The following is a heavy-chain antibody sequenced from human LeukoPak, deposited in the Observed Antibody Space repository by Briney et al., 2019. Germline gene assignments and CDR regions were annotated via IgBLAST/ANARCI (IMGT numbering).Heavy chain of an antibody. CDR2: INLGDSDT. Sequence: GESLKISCEVSGHRFTNHWIGWVRQMPGKGLEWMGIINLGDSDTKYSPSFQGQVTIPLDKSISTAYLQWRSLKASDTAMYYCARRPYSGSPNWFDPWGQGTLVTVSS. CDR1: GHRFTNHW. D-gene: IGHD1-26*01. V-gene: IGHV5-51*01. CDR3: ARRPYSGSPNWFDP. J-gene: IGHJ5*02.